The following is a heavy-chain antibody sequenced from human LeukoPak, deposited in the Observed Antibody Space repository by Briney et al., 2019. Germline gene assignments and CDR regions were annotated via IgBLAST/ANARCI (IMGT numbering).Heavy chain of an antibody. CDR1: RFTFSSYW. CDR2: IKQDGSEK. CDR3: ARVLKRWGFDY. Sequence: GGSLRLSCAASRFTFSSYWMSWVRQAPGKGLEWVANIKQDGSEKYYVDSVKGRFTISRDNAKNSLYLQMNSLRAEDTAVYYCARVLKRWGFDYWGQGTLVTVSS. V-gene: IGHV3-7*01. D-gene: IGHD1-26*01. J-gene: IGHJ4*02.